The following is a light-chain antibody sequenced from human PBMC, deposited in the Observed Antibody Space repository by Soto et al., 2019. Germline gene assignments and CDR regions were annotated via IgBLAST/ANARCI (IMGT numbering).Light chain of an antibody. CDR2: EVS. J-gene: IGLJ1*01. Sequence: QSALTQPASVSGSPGQSITISCTGTSSDVGGYNYVSWHQQHPGKAPKLMIYEVSNRPSGVSNRFSGSKSGNTASLTISGLQAEDEADYYCSSYTVTSVTLYVFGTGTKVTVL. CDR1: SSDVGGYNY. V-gene: IGLV2-14*01. CDR3: SSYTVTSVTLYV.